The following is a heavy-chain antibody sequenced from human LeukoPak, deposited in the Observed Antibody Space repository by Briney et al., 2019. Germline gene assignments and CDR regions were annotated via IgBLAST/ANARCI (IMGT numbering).Heavy chain of an antibody. D-gene: IGHD1-14*01. Sequence: GGSLRLSCAASGFTFSSYWMSWVRQAPGKGLEWVAVIWYDGSNKYYADSVKGRFTISRDNSKNTLYLQMNSLRAEDTAVYYCANLLQPNPGWGQGTLVTVSS. J-gene: IGHJ4*02. CDR3: ANLLQPNPG. CDR1: GFTFSSYW. V-gene: IGHV3-33*08. CDR2: IWYDGSNK.